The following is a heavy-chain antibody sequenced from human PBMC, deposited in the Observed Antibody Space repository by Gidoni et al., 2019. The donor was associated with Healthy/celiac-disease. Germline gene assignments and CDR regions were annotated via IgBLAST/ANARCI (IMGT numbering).Heavy chain of an antibody. J-gene: IGHJ6*02. V-gene: IGHV3-7*01. CDR1: GFTFSSFW. Sequence: EVQLVESGGCLVQPGGSLRLSCAASGFTFSSFWMSWVRQAPGKGLEWVANIKQDGSEKYYVDSVKGRFTISRDNTKNSLYLQMNSLRAEDTAVYYCARAAGYGSGSYSLYYYYGMDVWGQGTTVTVSS. CDR2: IKQDGSEK. CDR3: ARAAGYGSGSYSLYYYYGMDV. D-gene: IGHD3-10*01.